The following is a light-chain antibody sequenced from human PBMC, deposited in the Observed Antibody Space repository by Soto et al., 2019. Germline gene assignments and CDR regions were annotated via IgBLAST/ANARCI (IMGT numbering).Light chain of an antibody. J-gene: IGKJ4*01. CDR2: DAS. Sequence: EIVLTQSPATLSLSPGERATLSCRASQRVSSYLAWYQQKPGQAPRLLISDASNRATGIPARFSGSGSGTAFTLTISSLEPEDFAVYYCQQRSNWLTFGGGPKVEIK. CDR1: QRVSSY. V-gene: IGKV3-11*01. CDR3: QQRSNWLT.